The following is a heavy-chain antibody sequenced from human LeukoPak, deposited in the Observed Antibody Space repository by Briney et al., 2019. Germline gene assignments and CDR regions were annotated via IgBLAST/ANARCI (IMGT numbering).Heavy chain of an antibody. CDR3: ARVRSYAAYYYYYMDV. J-gene: IGHJ6*03. CDR1: GGSISSGSYY. V-gene: IGHV4-61*02. D-gene: IGHD6-13*01. Sequence: SQTLSLTCTVSGGSISSGSYYWSWIRQPAGKGLEWIGRIYTSGSTNYNPSLKSRVTISVDTSKNQFSLKLSSVTAADTAVYYCARVRSYAAYYYYYMDVWGKGTTVTVSS. CDR2: IYTSGST.